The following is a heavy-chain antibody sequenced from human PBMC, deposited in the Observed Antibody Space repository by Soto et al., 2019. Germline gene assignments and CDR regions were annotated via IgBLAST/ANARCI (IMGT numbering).Heavy chain of an antibody. J-gene: IGHJ6*02. V-gene: IGHV3-7*04. CDR2: IKEDGGEK. D-gene: IGHD1-26*01. Sequence: PGGSLRLSCGASGFTFSSYWMTWFRQAPGKGLEWVADIKEDGGEKYYVDSVKGRFTISRDNAKTSLYLQMNNLRVEDTAVYYCARVARLPSKRYTLYYGRDVWGQGTTVTVSS. CDR3: ARVARLPSKRYTLYYGRDV. CDR1: GFTFSSYW.